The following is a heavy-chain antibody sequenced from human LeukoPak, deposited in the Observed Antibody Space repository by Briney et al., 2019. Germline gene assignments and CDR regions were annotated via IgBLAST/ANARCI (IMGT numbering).Heavy chain of an antibody. J-gene: IGHJ4*02. CDR1: GGTFSSYS. CDR3: ARDPPLAPNWGDHFDY. D-gene: IGHD7-27*01. CDR2: IIPVSDTV. Sequence: GASAKVSCKASGGTFSSYSFDWVRQAPGQGLEWLGKIIPVSDTVSYAQKFQGRVTITADDSTSTVYMELSSLRIEDTAFYYCARDPPLAPNWGDHFDYWGQGTLLSVSS. V-gene: IGHV1-69*13.